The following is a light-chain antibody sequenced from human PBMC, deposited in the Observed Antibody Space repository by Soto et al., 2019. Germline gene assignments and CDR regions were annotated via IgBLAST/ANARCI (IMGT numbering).Light chain of an antibody. CDR2: DAS. CDR1: QSLLDSDDGNTY. CDR3: QQRSNWSIT. J-gene: IGKJ5*01. Sequence: DIVMTQSPLSLGVTPGEPASISCRSSQSLLDSDDGNTYLDWYQQKPGQAPRLLIYDASNRATGIPARFSGSGSGTDFTLTISSLEPEDFAVYYCQQRSNWSITFGQGTRWRL. V-gene: IGKV3-11*01.